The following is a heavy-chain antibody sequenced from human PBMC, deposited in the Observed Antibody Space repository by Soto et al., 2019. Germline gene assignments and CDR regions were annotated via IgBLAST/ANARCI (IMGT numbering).Heavy chain of an antibody. D-gene: IGHD3-10*01. V-gene: IGHV3-30-3*01. CDR2: ISYDGSNK. CDR1: GFTFSSYA. Sequence: GGSLRLSCAASGFTFSSYAMHWVRQAPGKGLEWVAVISYDGSNKYYADSVKGRFTISRDNSKNTLYLQMNSLRAEDTAVYYCARDKSGNIDYWGQGTLVTVSS. CDR3: ARDKSGNIDY. J-gene: IGHJ4*02.